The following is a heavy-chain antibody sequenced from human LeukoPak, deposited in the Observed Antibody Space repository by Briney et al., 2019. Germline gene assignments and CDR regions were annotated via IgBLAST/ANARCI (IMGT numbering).Heavy chain of an antibody. D-gene: IGHD6-6*01. CDR2: IHTSGST. CDR3: ALRGNSSSSFVYFDY. Sequence: PSETLSLTCTVSGGSISSYYWSWIRQPAGKGLEWIGRIHTSGSTYYNPSLKSRVTISVDTSKNQFSLKLSSVTAADTAVYYCALRGNSSSSFVYFDYWGQGTLVTVSS. J-gene: IGHJ4*02. V-gene: IGHV4-4*07. CDR1: GGSISSYY.